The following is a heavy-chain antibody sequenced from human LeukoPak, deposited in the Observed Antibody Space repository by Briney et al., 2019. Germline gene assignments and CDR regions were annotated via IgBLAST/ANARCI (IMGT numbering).Heavy chain of an antibody. Sequence: SETLSLTCTVSGGSISSGGYYWSWIRQPPGKGLEWIGYIYHSGSTYYNPSLKSRVTISVDRSKNQFSLRMPSVTAADTAVYYCARDRNHYDSSTSEPLDHWGQGTLVTVSS. V-gene: IGHV4-30-2*01. CDR1: GGSISSGGYY. CDR2: IYHSGST. J-gene: IGHJ4*02. CDR3: ARDRNHYDSSTSEPLDH. D-gene: IGHD3-22*01.